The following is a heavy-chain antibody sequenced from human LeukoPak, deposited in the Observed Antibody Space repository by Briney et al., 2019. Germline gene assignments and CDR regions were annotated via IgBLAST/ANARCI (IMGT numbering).Heavy chain of an antibody. V-gene: IGHV4-59*01. CDR1: GGSISSYY. CDR2: IYYSGST. Sequence: PSETLSLTCTVSGGSISSYYWSWIRQPPGKGLEWIGYIYYSGSTNYNPSLKSRVTISVDTSKNQFSLKLSSVTAGDTAVYYCAREGHLCSGGSCYWFDPWGQGTLVTVSS. CDR3: AREGHLCSGGSCYWFDP. J-gene: IGHJ5*02. D-gene: IGHD2-15*01.